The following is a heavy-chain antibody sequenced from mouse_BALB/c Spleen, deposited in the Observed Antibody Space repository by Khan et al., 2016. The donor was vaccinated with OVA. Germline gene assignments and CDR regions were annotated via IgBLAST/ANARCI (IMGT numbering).Heavy chain of an antibody. D-gene: IGHD3-1*01. CDR1: GYAFTNYL. Sequence: QVRLQQSGVELVRPGTSVKVSCKASGYAFTNYLIEWVKQRPGQGLEWIGVINPGSGGTNYNEKFKGKATLTSDKASSTAYMQLSSLTSDDSAVYFCARSQLGLRFDYWGQGTTLTVSS. V-gene: IGHV1-54*01. CDR2: INPGSGGT. CDR3: ARSQLGLRFDY. J-gene: IGHJ2*01.